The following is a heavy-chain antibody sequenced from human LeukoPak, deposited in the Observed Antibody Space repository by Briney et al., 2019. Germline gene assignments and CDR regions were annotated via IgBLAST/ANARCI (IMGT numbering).Heavy chain of an antibody. V-gene: IGHV1-18*01. J-gene: IGHJ4*02. CDR1: GYPFTSYG. CDR2: ISAYNGHT. CDR3: ARPYKGAVGDY. D-gene: IGHD1-26*01. Sequence: ASVKVSCKSSGYPFTSYGIIWVRQAPGQGLEWMGWISAYNGHTNYAQMLQGRVTMTTDTSTTTAYMELRNLRSDDTAIYYCARPYKGAVGDYWGQGTLVTVSS.